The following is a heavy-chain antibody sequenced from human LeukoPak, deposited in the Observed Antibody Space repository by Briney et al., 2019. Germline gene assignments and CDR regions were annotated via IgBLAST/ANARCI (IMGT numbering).Heavy chain of an antibody. J-gene: IGHJ4*02. D-gene: IGHD6-19*01. CDR1: GFTFSDYY. Sequence: GGCLRLSCAASGFTFSDYYMNWVRQAPGKGLELVSSISRSSTLYYADSVKGRFTISRDNAKNSLCLQMNSLRAEDTAVSDCARVAVVLHYFDYWGQGTLVTVSS. CDR2: ISRSSTL. CDR3: ARVAVVLHYFDY. V-gene: IGHV3-69-1*01.